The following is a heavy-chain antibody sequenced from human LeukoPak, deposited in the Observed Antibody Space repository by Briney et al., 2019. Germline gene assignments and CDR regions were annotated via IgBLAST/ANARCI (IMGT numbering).Heavy chain of an antibody. CDR2: IGTVADT. V-gene: IGHV3-13*01. CDR1: GFNFNNYD. Sequence: GGSLRLSCAASGFNFNNYDFHWVRQVAGKRLEWVAGIGTVADTFYPDSVMGRFTISRENAKNSFYLQMNSLRAGDTAVYYCARGWGGHGRSWGALDFWGQGILVTVSS. CDR3: ARGWGGHGRSWGALDF. J-gene: IGHJ4*02. D-gene: IGHD3-16*01.